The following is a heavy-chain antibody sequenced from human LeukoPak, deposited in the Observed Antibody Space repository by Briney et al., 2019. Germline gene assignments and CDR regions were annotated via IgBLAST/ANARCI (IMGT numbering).Heavy chain of an antibody. CDR2: INPSGST. J-gene: IGHJ5*02. CDR3: ARGRFNYGP. Sequence: SETLSLTCAFYGGSFSGYSWSWIRQPPGKGLEWIGVINPSGSTNYNPSLKSRVTISVDTSKDQFSLNLTSVTAADTAVYYCARGRFNYGPWGQGTLVTVSS. D-gene: IGHD3-10*01. V-gene: IGHV4-34*01. CDR1: GGSFSGYS.